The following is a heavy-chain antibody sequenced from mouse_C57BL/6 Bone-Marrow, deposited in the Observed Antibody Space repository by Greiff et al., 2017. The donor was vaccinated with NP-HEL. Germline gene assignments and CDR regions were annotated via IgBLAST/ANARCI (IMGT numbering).Heavy chain of an antibody. CDR3: ARHGDGYRGFAY. Sequence: EVKLVESGGGLVQPGGSLKLSCAASGFTFSDYYMYWVRQTPEKRLEWVAYISNGGGSTYYPDTVKGRFTISRDNAKNTLYLQMSRLKSEDTAMYYCARHGDGYRGFAYWGQGTLVTVSA. J-gene: IGHJ3*01. V-gene: IGHV5-12*01. CDR1: GFTFSDYY. D-gene: IGHD2-3*01. CDR2: ISNGGGST.